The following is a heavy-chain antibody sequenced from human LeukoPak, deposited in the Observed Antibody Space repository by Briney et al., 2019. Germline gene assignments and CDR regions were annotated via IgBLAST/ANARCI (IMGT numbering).Heavy chain of an antibody. D-gene: IGHD2-15*01. Sequence: ESGPTLVNPTQTLTLTCTFSGFSLSTSGMCVSWIRQPPGKALEWLARIDWDDDKYYSTSLKTRLTISKDTSKNQVVLTMTNMDPVDTATYYCARVTLGYCSGGSCYGNYYYYGMDVWGQGTTVTVSS. CDR2: IDWDDDK. CDR1: GFSLSTSGMC. V-gene: IGHV2-70*11. J-gene: IGHJ6*02. CDR3: ARVTLGYCSGGSCYGNYYYYGMDV.